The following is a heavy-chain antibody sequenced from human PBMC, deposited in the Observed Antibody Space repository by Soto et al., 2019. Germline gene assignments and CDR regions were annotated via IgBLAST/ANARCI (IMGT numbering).Heavy chain of an antibody. J-gene: IGHJ5*02. V-gene: IGHV3-23*01. CDR3: ARTIPEDIVVVVAAFWFDP. Sequence: GSLRLSCAASGFTFSSYAMSWVRQAPGKGLEWVSAISGSGGSTYYADSVKGRFTISRDNSKNTLYLQMNSLRAEDTAVYYCARTIPEDIVVVVAAFWFDPWGQGTLVTVSS. D-gene: IGHD2-15*01. CDR1: GFTFSSYA. CDR2: ISGSGGST.